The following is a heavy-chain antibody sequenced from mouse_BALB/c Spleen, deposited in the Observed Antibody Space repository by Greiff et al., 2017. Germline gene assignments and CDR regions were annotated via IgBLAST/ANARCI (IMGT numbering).Heavy chain of an antibody. CDR1: GFSLTSYG. Sequence: VHLVESGPGLVAPSQSLSITCTASGFSLTSYGVHWVRQPPGKGLEWLGVIWAGGSTNYNSALMSRLSISKDNSKSQVFLKMNSLQTDDTAMYYCARDLLDAMDYWGQGTSVTVSS. V-gene: IGHV2-9*02. J-gene: IGHJ4*01. CDR2: IWAGGST. D-gene: IGHD2-1*01. CDR3: ARDLLDAMDY.